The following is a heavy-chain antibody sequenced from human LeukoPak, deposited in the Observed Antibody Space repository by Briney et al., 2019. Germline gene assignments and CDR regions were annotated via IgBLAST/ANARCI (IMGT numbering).Heavy chain of an antibody. CDR3: VRVTGYMIEDYFDY. J-gene: IGHJ4*02. Sequence: KPSETLSLTCAVYGGSFSGYYWSWIRQPPGKGLEWIGEINHSGSTNYNPSLKSRVTISVDTSKNQFSLRLRSVTAADTAVYYCVRVTGYMIEDYFDYWGQGTLVTVSS. CDR1: GGSFSGYY. CDR2: INHSGST. V-gene: IGHV4-34*01. D-gene: IGHD3-22*01.